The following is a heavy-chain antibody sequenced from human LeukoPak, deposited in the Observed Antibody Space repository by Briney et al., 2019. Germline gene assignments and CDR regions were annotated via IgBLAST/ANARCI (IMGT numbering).Heavy chain of an antibody. CDR3: AVCDYDNYYGMDV. D-gene: IGHD5-12*01. CDR1: GGSFSSCGYY. CDR2: IYYSGST. J-gene: IGHJ6*02. V-gene: IGHV4-31*03. Sequence: SETLSLTCTVSGGSFSSCGYYWSWIRQHPGKGLEWIGYIYYSGSTYYSPSLKSRVTISVDTSENQFSLKLSSVTAADTAVYYCAVCDYDNYYGMDVWGQGTTVTVSS.